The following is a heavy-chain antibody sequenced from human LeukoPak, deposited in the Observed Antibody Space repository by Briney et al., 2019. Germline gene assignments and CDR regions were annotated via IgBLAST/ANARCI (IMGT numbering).Heavy chain of an antibody. D-gene: IGHD4-17*01. J-gene: IGHJ4*02. Sequence: SQTLSLTCTVSGGSISSGSYYWSWIRQHPGKGLEWIGHIYYGGTTDYNPSLKSRVTISVDTSKNQFSLKLSSVTAADTAVYYCARDGNGDPYFDYWGQGTLVTVSS. CDR3: ARDGNGDPYFDY. CDR1: GGSISSGSYY. CDR2: IYYGGTT. V-gene: IGHV4-31*03.